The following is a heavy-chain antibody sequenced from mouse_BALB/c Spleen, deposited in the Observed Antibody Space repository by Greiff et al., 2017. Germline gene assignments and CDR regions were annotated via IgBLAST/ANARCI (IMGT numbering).Heavy chain of an antibody. V-gene: IGHV5-6-4*01. J-gene: IGHJ2*01. D-gene: IGHD2-10*02. Sequence: EVKLVESGGGLVKPGGSLKLSCAASGFTFSSYTMSWVRQTPEKRLEWVATISSGGSYTYYPDSVKGRFTISRDNAKNTLYLQMSSLKSEDTAMYYCTRVGYGNYVYYFDYWGQGTTLTVSS. CDR3: TRVGYGNYVYYFDY. CDR1: GFTFSSYT. CDR2: ISSGGSYT.